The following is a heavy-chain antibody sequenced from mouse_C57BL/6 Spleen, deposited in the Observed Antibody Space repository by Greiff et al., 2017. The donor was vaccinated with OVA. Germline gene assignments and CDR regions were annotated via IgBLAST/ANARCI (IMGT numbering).Heavy chain of an antibody. CDR2: IDPSDSYT. J-gene: IGHJ4*01. V-gene: IGHV1-69*01. Sequence: QVQLKESGAELVMPGASVKLSCKASGYTFTSYWMHWVKQRPGQGLEWIGEIDPSDSYTNYNQKFKGKSTLTVDKSSSTAYMQLSSLTSEDSAVYYCALFLYYAMDYWGQGTSVTVSS. CDR3: ALFLYYAMDY. CDR1: GYTFTSYW.